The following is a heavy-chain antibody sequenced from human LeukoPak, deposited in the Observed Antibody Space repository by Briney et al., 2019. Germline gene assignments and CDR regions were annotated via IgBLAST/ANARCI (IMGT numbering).Heavy chain of an antibody. CDR3: ARHGSDSALPKYSSGWTEEGWFDP. V-gene: IGHV4-4*07. D-gene: IGHD6-19*01. CDR2: IYTSGST. J-gene: IGHJ5*02. Sequence: SETLSLTCTVSGGSISSYYWSWIRQPAGKGLEWIGRIYTSGSTNYNPSLKSRVTISVDTSKNQFSLKLSSVTAADTAVYYCARHGSDSALPKYSSGWTEEGWFDPRGQGTLVTVSS. CDR1: GGSISSYY.